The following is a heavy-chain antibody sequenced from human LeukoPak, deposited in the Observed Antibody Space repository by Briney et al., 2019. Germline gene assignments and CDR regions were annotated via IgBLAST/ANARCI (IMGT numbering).Heavy chain of an antibody. CDR1: GDSVSSNSAA. CDR3: ARDLGSSSSWSRGMDY. J-gene: IGHJ4*02. V-gene: IGHV6-1*01. D-gene: IGHD6-13*01. CDR2: TYYRSKWYN. Sequence: SQTLSLTCAISGDSVSSNSAAWNWIRQSPSRGLEWLGRTYYRSKWYNDYAVSVKSRITINPDTSKNQFSLQLNSVTPEDTAVYYCARDLGSSSSWSRGMDYWGQGTLVTVSS.